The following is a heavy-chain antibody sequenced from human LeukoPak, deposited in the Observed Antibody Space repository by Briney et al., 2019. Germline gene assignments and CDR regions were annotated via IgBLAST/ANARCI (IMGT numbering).Heavy chain of an antibody. J-gene: IGHJ4*02. CDR1: GFTFNSYW. Sequence: GGSLRLSCAASGFTFNSYWMHWVRQAPGKGLVWVSRINSDGSSTSYADSVKGRFTISRDNAKNTLYLQMNSLRAEDTAVYYCAREVSYDFWNGYFDYWGQGTLVTVSS. CDR3: AREVSYDFWNGYFDY. CDR2: INSDGSST. D-gene: IGHD3-3*01. V-gene: IGHV3-74*01.